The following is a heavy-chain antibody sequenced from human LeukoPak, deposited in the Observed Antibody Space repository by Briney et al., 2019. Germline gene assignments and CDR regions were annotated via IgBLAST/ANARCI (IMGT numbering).Heavy chain of an antibody. CDR1: GDSIRSSDYY. J-gene: IGHJ4*02. D-gene: IGHD2-15*01. Sequence: SETLSLTCTVSGDSIRSSDYYWGCIRQSPGKGLEWIGEINHSGSTNYNPSLKSRVTISVDTSKNQFSLKLSSVTAADTAVYYCARGLSAIVYWGQGTLVTVSS. V-gene: IGHV4-39*07. CDR2: INHSGST. CDR3: ARGLSAIVY.